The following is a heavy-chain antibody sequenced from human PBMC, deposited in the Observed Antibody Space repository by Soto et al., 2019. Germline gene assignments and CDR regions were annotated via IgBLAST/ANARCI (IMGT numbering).Heavy chain of an antibody. CDR1: GFTFSDYA. D-gene: IGHD2-2*01. V-gene: IGHV3-48*02. J-gene: IGHJ4*02. CDR2: ISSSSSTI. Sequence: EVQLVESGGGLVQPGGSLRLSCAASGFTFSDYALNWVRQAPGEGLEWISYISSSSSTIYFADSLKGRFTISRDNAKNSLYLQMNSLRDEDTAVYYCASTLQYCTSTSCYPWGRFDYSGQGTLVTVSS. CDR3: ASTLQYCTSTSCYPWGRFDY.